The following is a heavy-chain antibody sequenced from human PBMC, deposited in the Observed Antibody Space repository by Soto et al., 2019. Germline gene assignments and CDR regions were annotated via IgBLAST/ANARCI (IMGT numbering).Heavy chain of an antibody. J-gene: IGHJ4*02. V-gene: IGHV3-74*01. CDR3: AREGASIAAAGTNPYFDY. CDR2: INSDGSST. CDR1: GFTFSSYW. D-gene: IGHD6-13*01. Sequence: PGGSLRLSCAASGFTFSSYWMHWVRQAPGKGLVWVSRINSDGSSTSYADSVKGRFTISRDNAKNTLYLQMNSLRAEDTAVYYCAREGASIAAAGTNPYFDYWGQGTLVTVSS.